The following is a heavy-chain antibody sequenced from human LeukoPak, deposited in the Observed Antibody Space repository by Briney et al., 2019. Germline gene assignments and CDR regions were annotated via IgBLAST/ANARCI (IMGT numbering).Heavy chain of an antibody. D-gene: IGHD3-10*01. Sequence: GRSLRLSCAASGFSFSTYAMHWVRQAPGKGLEWVAPIWHDASHTFYTDSVKGRFTISRDNSKNTVYLQMTRLGGEDTAVYYCAREMFGSGSYPDYCGQGNLVTVS. CDR3: AREMFGSGSYPDY. V-gene: IGHV3-33*01. CDR1: GFSFSTYA. J-gene: IGHJ4*02. CDR2: IWHDASHT.